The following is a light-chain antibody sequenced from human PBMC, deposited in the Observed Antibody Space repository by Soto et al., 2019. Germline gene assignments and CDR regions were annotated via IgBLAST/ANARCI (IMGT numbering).Light chain of an antibody. CDR1: QYINTR. J-gene: IGKJ1*01. V-gene: IGKV3-11*01. CDR3: QHRSTWPWT. Sequence: EIVVTQSPTTLAPFPGHRRTLSCRARQYINTRLAWYQHRPGQAPRLLIYQTSIRAAGIPARLSASGSGTDFTLTISDLQTEDFAVYYCQHRSTWPWTFGHGTKVDIK. CDR2: QTS.